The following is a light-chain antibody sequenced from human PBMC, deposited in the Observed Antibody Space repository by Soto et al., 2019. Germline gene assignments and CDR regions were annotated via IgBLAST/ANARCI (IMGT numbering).Light chain of an antibody. V-gene: IGKV3-11*01. CDR3: HQRQSWPRT. J-gene: IGKJ1*01. CDR2: YMS. CDR1: QYVGSR. Sequence: EIVLTQSPATLSSSPGETATLSCRSSQYVGSRLAWYQHKPGQAPRLLIYYMSMRATVIPARFSGSGSGTDFTLTIRSLAPDDFEIYYCHQRQSWPRTFGQGTKVEIK.